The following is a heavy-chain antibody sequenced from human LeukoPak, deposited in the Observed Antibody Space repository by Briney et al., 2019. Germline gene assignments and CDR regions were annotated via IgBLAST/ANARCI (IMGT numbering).Heavy chain of an antibody. CDR3: ARSTNDYSSSWYFDP. V-gene: IGHV1-2*02. CDR2: INPNSGGT. J-gene: IGHJ5*02. D-gene: IGHD6-13*01. Sequence: GASVKDSCKASGYTFTGYYMHWVRQAPGQGLEWMGWINPNSGGTNYAQKFQGRVTMTRDTSISTAYMELSRLRSDDTAVYYCARSTNDYSSSWYFDPWGQGTLVTVSS. CDR1: GYTFTGYY.